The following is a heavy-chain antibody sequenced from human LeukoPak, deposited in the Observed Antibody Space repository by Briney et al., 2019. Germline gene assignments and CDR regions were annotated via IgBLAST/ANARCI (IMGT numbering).Heavy chain of an antibody. J-gene: IGHJ4*02. Sequence: GGSLTLSCAASGFTFSSYWKHWVRHAPGKGLVWVSRVKGDGTCTNYADPVQGRFTITRDHATHTLYLQMHSLRAEDTAIYYCVRDGDDYNFDYWCRGSRVTVSS. CDR2: VKGDGTCT. D-gene: IGHD5-24*01. CDR3: VRDGDDYNFDY. V-gene: IGHV3-74*01. CDR1: GFTFSSYW.